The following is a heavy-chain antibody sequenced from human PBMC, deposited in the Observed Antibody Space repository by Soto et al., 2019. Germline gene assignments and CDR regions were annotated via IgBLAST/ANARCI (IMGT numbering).Heavy chain of an antibody. D-gene: IGHD2-21*02. J-gene: IGHJ4*02. CDR1: GDSLSSRYW. Sequence: SETLSHTCAVSGDSLSSRYWLSWVRQPPGKGLQWIGEISRIGTTNYNPSLKSRVTVVADTSKNQFSLRLNSVAAADTAIYYCTKRGDCPGDCNLNYFDSWGQGIQVTVSS. CDR3: TKRGDCPGDCNLNYFDS. V-gene: IGHV4-4*02. CDR2: ISRIGTT.